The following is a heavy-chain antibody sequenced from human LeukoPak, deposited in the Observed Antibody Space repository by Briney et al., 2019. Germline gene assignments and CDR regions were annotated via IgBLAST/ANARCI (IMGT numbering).Heavy chain of an antibody. Sequence: SETLSLTCTVSGASISSYYWSWIRQPPGKGLEWIGYIYSSGSTNHNPSLKSRVTMSVDTSKKQFSLKLSSVTAADTAVYYCARGELRVGATAFDYWGQGTLVTVSS. CDR3: ARGELRVGATAFDY. CDR1: GASISSYY. J-gene: IGHJ4*02. CDR2: IYSSGST. D-gene: IGHD1-26*01. V-gene: IGHV4-59*01.